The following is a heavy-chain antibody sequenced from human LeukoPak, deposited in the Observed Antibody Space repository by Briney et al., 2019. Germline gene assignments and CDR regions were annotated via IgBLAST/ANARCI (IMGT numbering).Heavy chain of an antibody. V-gene: IGHV3-15*01. CDR1: GFTFNNAW. J-gene: IGHJ4*02. D-gene: IGHD2-15*01. Sequence: NPGGSLRLSCAASGFTFNNAWMSWVRQAPGKGLEWVGRIKSKTDGGTTDYAAPVKGRFTISRDDSKNTLYLQMNSLKTEDTAVFYCTTVRGFCSGRSCLGYWGQGTLVTVSS. CDR2: IKSKTDGGTT. CDR3: TTVRGFCSGRSCLGY.